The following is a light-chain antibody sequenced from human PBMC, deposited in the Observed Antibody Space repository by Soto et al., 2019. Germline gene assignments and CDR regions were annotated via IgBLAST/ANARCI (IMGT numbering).Light chain of an antibody. Sequence: DIQMTQSPSSVSASVGDRVTINCRASQDVGTWLAWYQQQPGKAPELLIFGASSLPTGVPSRFSGSGSGTDFTLTISSLQPEDFGTYYCQQAHSFPRTFGQGTRLEIK. V-gene: IGKV1-12*01. CDR2: GAS. J-gene: IGKJ5*01. CDR1: QDVGTW. CDR3: QQAHSFPRT.